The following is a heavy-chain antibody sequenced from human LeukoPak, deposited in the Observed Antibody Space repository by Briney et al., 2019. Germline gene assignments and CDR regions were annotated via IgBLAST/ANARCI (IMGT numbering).Heavy chain of an antibody. CDR2: TNPNSGAT. D-gene: IGHD2-2*01. J-gene: IGHJ3*02. CDR1: GYTFTGYY. V-gene: IGHV1-2*02. Sequence: ASVKVSCKASGYTFTGYYIHWVRQAPGQGLEWMGWTNPNSGATNYAQKFQGRVTMTRDTSISTAYMELTRLTSDNTAVYYCARGLRAAVFDIWGQGTMVTVSS. CDR3: ARGLRAAVFDI.